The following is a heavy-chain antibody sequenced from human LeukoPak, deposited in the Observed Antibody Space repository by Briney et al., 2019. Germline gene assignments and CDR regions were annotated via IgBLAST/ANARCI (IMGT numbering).Heavy chain of an antibody. CDR2: ISSGSTI. CDR1: GFTFSSYE. Sequence: GGSLRLSCAASGFTFSSYEMNGVPQAPGKGLEWVSYISSGSTIYYADSVKGRFTISRDNANNSLYLQMNSLRAEDTAVYYCARDCRGSCPDYWGQGTLVTVSS. J-gene: IGHJ4*02. D-gene: IGHD2-15*01. V-gene: IGHV3-48*03. CDR3: ARDCRGSCPDY.